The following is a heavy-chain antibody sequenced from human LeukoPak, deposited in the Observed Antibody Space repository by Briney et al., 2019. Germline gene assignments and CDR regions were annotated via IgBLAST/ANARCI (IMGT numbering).Heavy chain of an antibody. CDR2: IWYDGSNK. D-gene: IGHD4-17*01. CDR3: AKAQDGDYVDY. V-gene: IGHV3-30*02. J-gene: IGHJ4*02. Sequence: PGGSLRLSCAASGFTFSNYGMHWVRQAPGKGLEWVALIWYDGSNKYYADSVKGRFTISRDNSKNTLYLQMNSLRAEDTAVYYCAKAQDGDYVDYWGQGTLVTVPS. CDR1: GFTFSNYG.